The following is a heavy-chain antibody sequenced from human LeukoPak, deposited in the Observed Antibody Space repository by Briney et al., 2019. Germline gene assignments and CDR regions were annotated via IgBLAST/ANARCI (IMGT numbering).Heavy chain of an antibody. D-gene: IGHD2-2*01. CDR2: IGTAGDT. V-gene: IGHV3-13*01. CDR3: ARGFVCSSTTCRWGEAFDI. J-gene: IGHJ3*02. Sequence: GGSLRLSCAASGFTFSRYDMHWVRQPTGKRLEWVSAIGTAGDTYYPGPVKGRFTISRDNAKNSLYLQMNSLRAGDTAVYYCARGFVCSSTTCRWGEAFDIWGQGTMVTVSS. CDR1: GFTFSRYD.